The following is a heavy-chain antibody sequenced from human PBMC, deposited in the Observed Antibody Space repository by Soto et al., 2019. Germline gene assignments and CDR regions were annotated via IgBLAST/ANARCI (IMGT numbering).Heavy chain of an antibody. J-gene: IGHJ3*02. D-gene: IGHD3-9*01. CDR3: ARSYYDLLTGYSQDAFDM. V-gene: IGHV1-3*01. Sequence: ASVEVSCEASGYTFSNYAIHWVRQAPGERLEWMGWINVGNGNTKYSQKFQGRVTITRDTSASTAYMELSSLRSEDTAVYYCARSYYDLLTGYSQDAFDMWGQGTVVTV. CDR1: GYTFSNYA. CDR2: INVGNGNT.